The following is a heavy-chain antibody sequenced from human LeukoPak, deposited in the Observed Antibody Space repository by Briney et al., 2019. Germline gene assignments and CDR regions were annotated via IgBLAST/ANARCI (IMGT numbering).Heavy chain of an antibody. CDR1: GFTFSSYW. CDR3: ARDLYGDYADY. CDR2: IKQDGSEK. Sequence: GGSLRLSCAASGFTFSSYWMSWVRQAPGKGLEWVPNIKQDGSEKYYVDSVKGRFTISRDNAKNSLYLQMNSLRAEDTAVYYCARDLYGDYADYWGQGTLVTVSS. D-gene: IGHD4-17*01. J-gene: IGHJ4*02. V-gene: IGHV3-7*01.